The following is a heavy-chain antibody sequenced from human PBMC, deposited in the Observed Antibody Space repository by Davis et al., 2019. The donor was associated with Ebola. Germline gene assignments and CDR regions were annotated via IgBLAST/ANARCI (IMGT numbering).Heavy chain of an antibody. CDR3: ARESKYHYAIDI. Sequence: GESLKISCAASGFTVSSNCMSWVRQAPGKGLEWVSVICSGGSASYADSVKGRFTISRDNSKNTVYLQMNSLRAEDTAIYYCARESKYHYAIDIWGQGTTVTVSS. D-gene: IGHD6-6*01. CDR2: ICSGGSA. J-gene: IGHJ6*02. CDR1: GFTVSSNC. V-gene: IGHV3-53*01.